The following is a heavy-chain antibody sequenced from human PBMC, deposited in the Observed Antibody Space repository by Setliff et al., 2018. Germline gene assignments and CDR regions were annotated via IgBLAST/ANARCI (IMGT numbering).Heavy chain of an antibody. CDR3: ARDYLSFKGSGYYRGYVVS. CDR1: GINFRSYT. J-gene: IGHJ4*02. D-gene: IGHD2-15*01. CDR2: ISPSGGST. Sequence: GGSLRLSCAASGINFRSYTMNWVRQAPGKGLEWISYISPSGGSTFYADSVKGRFTVSRDNARNSLYLQRIGLSAEDTAVYYWARDYLSFKGSGYYRGYVVSWCPGTLVTVFS. V-gene: IGHV3-48*01.